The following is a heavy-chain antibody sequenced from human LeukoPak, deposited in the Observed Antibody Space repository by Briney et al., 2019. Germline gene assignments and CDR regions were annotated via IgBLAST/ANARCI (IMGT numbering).Heavy chain of an antibody. D-gene: IGHD2-2*01. J-gene: IGHJ4*02. CDR1: GGSISSYY. Sequence: PSETLSLTCTVSGGSISSYYWSWIRQPPGKGLEWIGYIYYSGSTNYNPSLKSRVTISVDTSKNQFSLKLSSVTAADTAVYYCARGESTPYYFDYWGQGTLVTASS. CDR3: ARGESTPYYFDY. CDR2: IYYSGST. V-gene: IGHV4-59*01.